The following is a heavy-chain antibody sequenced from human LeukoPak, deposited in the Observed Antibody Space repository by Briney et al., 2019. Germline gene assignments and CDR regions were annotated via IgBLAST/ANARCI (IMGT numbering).Heavy chain of an antibody. Sequence: ASVKVSCKASGYTFTCYYMHWVRQAPGQGLEWMGWINPNSGGTNYAQKFQGRVTMTRDTSISTAYMELSRLRSDDTAVYYCARDELMEGGIWCSGGSCYSYFDYWGQGTLVTVSS. CDR2: INPNSGGT. V-gene: IGHV1-2*02. D-gene: IGHD2-15*01. CDR3: ARDELMEGGIWCSGGSCYSYFDY. CDR1: GYTFTCYY. J-gene: IGHJ4*02.